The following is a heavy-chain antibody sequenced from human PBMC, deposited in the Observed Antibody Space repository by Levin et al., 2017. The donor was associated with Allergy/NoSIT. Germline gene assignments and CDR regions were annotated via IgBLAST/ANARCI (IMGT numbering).Heavy chain of an antibody. Sequence: GASVKVSCAASGFTFSSYAMSWVRQAPGKGLEWVSAISGSGGSTYYADSVKGRFTISRDNSKNTLYLQMNSLRAEDTAVYYCAKEMGYYYDRAIDYWGQGTLVTVSS. D-gene: IGHD3-22*01. CDR3: AKEMGYYYDRAIDY. J-gene: IGHJ4*02. CDR1: GFTFSSYA. V-gene: IGHV3-23*01. CDR2: ISGSGGST.